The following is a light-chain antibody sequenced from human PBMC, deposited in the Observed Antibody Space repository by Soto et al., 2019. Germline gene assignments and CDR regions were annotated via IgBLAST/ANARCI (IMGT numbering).Light chain of an antibody. Sequence: DIQMTQSPSSVSASVGDRVTITCRASQGISSWLAWYQQKPGKAPKLLIYATSSLQSGVPPRFSGSISGTDFTLTISSLQPEDYAVYYCQQRSNWPITFGQGTRLEIK. CDR3: QQRSNWPIT. J-gene: IGKJ5*01. CDR2: ATS. V-gene: IGKV1D-12*01. CDR1: QGISSW.